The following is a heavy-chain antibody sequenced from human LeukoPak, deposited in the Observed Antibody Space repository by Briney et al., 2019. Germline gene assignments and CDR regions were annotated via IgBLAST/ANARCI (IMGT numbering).Heavy chain of an antibody. CDR1: GFTFSSYA. Sequence: GRSLRLSCAASGFTFSSYAMHWVRQAPGKGLEWVAVISYDGSNKYYADSVKGRFTISRDNSKNTLYLQMNSLRAEDTAVYYCARSEAPASRDGYNYYYYYGMDVWGQGTTVTVSS. CDR3: ARSEAPASRDGYNYYYYYGMDV. V-gene: IGHV3-30-3*01. D-gene: IGHD5-24*01. CDR2: ISYDGSNK. J-gene: IGHJ6*02.